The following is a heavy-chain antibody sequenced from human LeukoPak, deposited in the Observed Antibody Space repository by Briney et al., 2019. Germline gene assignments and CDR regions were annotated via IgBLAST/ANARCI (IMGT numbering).Heavy chain of an antibody. V-gene: IGHV4-61*02. CDR3: ARDWYYYDSSGDYYYYMDV. D-gene: IGHD3-22*01. CDR2: IYTSGST. Sequence: PSETLSLTCTVSGGSISSGSYYWSWIRQSAGKGLEWIGRIYTSGSTNYNPSLKSRVTISVDTSKNQFSLKLSSVTAADTAVYYCARDWYYYDSSGDYYYYMDVWGKGTTVTVSS. J-gene: IGHJ6*03. CDR1: GGSISSGSYY.